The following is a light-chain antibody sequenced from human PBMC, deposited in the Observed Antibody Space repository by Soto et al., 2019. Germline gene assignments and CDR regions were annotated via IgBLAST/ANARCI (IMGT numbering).Light chain of an antibody. J-gene: IGLJ1*01. CDR1: SSDVGSYNL. CDR3: CSCAGSSTYV. V-gene: IGLV2-23*01. Sequence: QSVLTQPASVSGSPGQSITISCTGTSSDVGSYNLVSWYQQHPGKAPKLMIYEGSKRPSGVSNRFSGSKSGNTASLTISGLQAEDEGDYYCCSCAGSSTYVFGTGTKVTVL. CDR2: EGS.